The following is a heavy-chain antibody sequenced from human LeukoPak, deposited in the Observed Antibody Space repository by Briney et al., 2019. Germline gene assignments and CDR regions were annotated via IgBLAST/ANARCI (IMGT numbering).Heavy chain of an antibody. V-gene: IGHV3-21*01. CDR3: ARGTYYYDSSGYDFDY. Sequence: GGSLRLSCAASGFTFSSYSMNWVRQAPGKWLEWVSSISSSSSYIYYADSVKGRFTISRDNAKNSLYLQMNSLRAEDTAVYYCARGTYYYDSSGYDFDYWGQGALVTVSS. D-gene: IGHD3-22*01. J-gene: IGHJ4*02. CDR2: ISSSSSYI. CDR1: GFTFSSYS.